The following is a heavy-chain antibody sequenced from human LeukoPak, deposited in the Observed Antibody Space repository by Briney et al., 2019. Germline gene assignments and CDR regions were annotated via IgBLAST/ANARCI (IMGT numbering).Heavy chain of an antibody. J-gene: IGHJ4*02. CDR1: GGTFSSYA. CDR3: ARGQHSSGYYLPN. Sequence: SVKVSCKASGGTFSSYAISWVRQAPGQGLEWMGRIIPIFGTANYAQKFQGRVTITTDESTSTAYMELSSPRSEDTAVYYCARGQHSSGYYLPNWGQGTLVTVSS. D-gene: IGHD3-22*01. V-gene: IGHV1-69*05. CDR2: IIPIFGTA.